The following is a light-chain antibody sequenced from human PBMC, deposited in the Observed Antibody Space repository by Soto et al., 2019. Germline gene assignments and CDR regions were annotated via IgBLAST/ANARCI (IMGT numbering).Light chain of an antibody. CDR2: AAS. CDR1: QGISSN. J-gene: IGKJ5*01. V-gene: IGKV1-9*01. Sequence: IQLTQSPSSLSTAVGDRVTITCRASQGISSNLAWCQQRPGKAPKLLIYAASTLQSGVPSRFSGSGSGTNFTLTISSLQPEDFATYYCQQLHSYPLTFGQGTRPEIK. CDR3: QQLHSYPLT.